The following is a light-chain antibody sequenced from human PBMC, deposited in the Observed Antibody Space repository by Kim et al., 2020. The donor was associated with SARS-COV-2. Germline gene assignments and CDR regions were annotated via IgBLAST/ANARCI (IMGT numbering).Light chain of an antibody. CDR3: QQYNSGWT. J-gene: IGKJ1*01. V-gene: IGKV1-5*03. CDR1: QSVSTW. Sequence: DVQMTQSPSTLSASVGDRVTITCRASQSVSTWLAWYQQKPGKATKLLIYKASNLESGVPSRFSGSGSGTEFTLTISSLQAEDFATYFCQQYNSGWTFGQGTKVDIK. CDR2: KAS.